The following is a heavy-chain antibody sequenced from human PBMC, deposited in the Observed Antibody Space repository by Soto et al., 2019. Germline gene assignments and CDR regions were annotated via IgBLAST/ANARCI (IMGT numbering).Heavy chain of an antibody. CDR1: GVSISCYY. CDR2: IYYSGST. J-gene: IGHJ3*02. CDR3: AGAMIVVVGGAFDI. V-gene: IGHV4-59*01. Sequence: SETLFLTCTVSGVSISCYYWGWIRQPPGKGLEWIGYIYYSGSTNYNPSLKSRVTISVDTSKNQFSLKLSSVTAADTAVYYCAGAMIVVVGGAFDIWGQGTMVTV. D-gene: IGHD3-22*01.